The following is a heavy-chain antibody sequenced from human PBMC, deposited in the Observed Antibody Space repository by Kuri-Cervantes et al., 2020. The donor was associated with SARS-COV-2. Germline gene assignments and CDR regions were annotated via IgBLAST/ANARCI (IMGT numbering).Heavy chain of an antibody. CDR2: IYYSGST. V-gene: IGHV4-59*11. CDR3: ARDGILWFGELFGDAFDI. CDR1: GGSISSHY. D-gene: IGHD3-10*01. J-gene: IGHJ3*02. Sequence: ESLKISCTVSGGSISSHYWSWIRQPPGKGLEWIGYIYYSGSTNYNPSLKSRVTISVDTSKNQFSLKLSSVTAADTAVYYCARDGILWFGELFGDAFDIWGQGTMVTVSS.